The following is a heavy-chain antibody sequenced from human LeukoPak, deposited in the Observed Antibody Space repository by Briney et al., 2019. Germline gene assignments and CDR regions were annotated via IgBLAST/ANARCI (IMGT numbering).Heavy chain of an antibody. CDR3: AREQKAAAGPYWFDP. D-gene: IGHD6-13*01. CDR1: GGSISSGDYY. CDR2: IYYSGST. J-gene: IGHJ5*02. Sequence: SETLSLTCTVSGGSISSGDYYWSWIRQPPGKGLEWIGYIYYSGSTYYNPSLKSRVTISVDTSKNQFSLKLSSVTAADTAVYYCAREQKAAAGPYWFDPWGQGTLDTVSS. V-gene: IGHV4-30-4*01.